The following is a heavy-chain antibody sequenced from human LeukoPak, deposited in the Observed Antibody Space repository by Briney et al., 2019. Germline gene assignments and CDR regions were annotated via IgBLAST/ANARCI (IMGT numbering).Heavy chain of an antibody. V-gene: IGHV3-23*01. CDR3: AKDPRRFGELHWFDP. J-gene: IGHJ5*02. CDR1: GVTFSSYA. CDR2: ISGRGGST. D-gene: IGHD3-10*01. Sequence: GGSLRLSCAASGVTFSSYAMSWVRQAPGKGLVWVSAISGRGGSTYYADSVKGRFTISRDNSKNTLYLQMNSLRAEDTAVYYCAKDPRRFGELHWFDPWGQGTLVTVSS.